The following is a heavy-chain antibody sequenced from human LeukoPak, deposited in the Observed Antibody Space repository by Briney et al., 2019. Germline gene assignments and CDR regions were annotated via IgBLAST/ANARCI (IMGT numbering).Heavy chain of an antibody. Sequence: GGSLRLSCAASGFTFSGSDMHRVRQAPGKGLEWVATISYDGGKKNYAAAVQGRFTVSRDNPVNTLNLQMNSLRVEDTALYYCAKDGQAVGEYYFDYWGQGTLVTVSS. V-gene: IGHV3-30*18. CDR2: ISYDGGKK. J-gene: IGHJ4*02. CDR1: GFTFSGSD. D-gene: IGHD6-19*01. CDR3: AKDGQAVGEYYFDY.